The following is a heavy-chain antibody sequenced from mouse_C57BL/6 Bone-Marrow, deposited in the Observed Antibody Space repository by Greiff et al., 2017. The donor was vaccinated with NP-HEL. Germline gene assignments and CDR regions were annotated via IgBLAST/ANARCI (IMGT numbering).Heavy chain of an antibody. CDR1: GYAFSSSW. CDR2: IYPGDGDT. V-gene: IGHV1-82*01. Sequence: QVQLKESGPELVKPGASVKISCKASGYAFSSSWMNWVKQRPGKGLEWIGRIYPGDGDTNYNGQFKGKAKLTADKSSSTSYLQLSSLTSEDSAVYFCARQILANWDWFAYWGQGTLVTVSA. J-gene: IGHJ3*01. D-gene: IGHD4-1*01. CDR3: ARQILANWDWFAY.